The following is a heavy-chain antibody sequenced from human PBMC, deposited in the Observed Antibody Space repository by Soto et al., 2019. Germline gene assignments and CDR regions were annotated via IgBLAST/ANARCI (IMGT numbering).Heavy chain of an antibody. V-gene: IGHV1-69*01. J-gene: IGHJ4*02. CDR2: IIPILGTA. Sequence: QVQLVQSGAEVKEPGSSVKVSCMDSGGTFSSYGFSWVRQAPGQGPERMGGIIPILGTANYAQRFHGRATITADESSTTIYMELGNLKFDDTAVYYCARWRGTSWLFGFDFWGQGTLVTVSS. D-gene: IGHD3-9*01. CDR3: ARWRGTSWLFGFDF. CDR1: GGTFSSYG.